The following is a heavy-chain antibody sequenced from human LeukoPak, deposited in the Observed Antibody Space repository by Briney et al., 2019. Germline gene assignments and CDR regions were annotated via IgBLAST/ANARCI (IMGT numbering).Heavy chain of an antibody. D-gene: IGHD3-10*02. CDR2: ISSSSSSI. CDR1: GFTFSSYS. V-gene: IGHV3-21*01. CDR3: ARDAVRGNWFDP. J-gene: IGHJ5*02. Sequence: PGGSLRHSRAASGFTFSSYSMKLVRQAPGKGREWVSSISSSSSSIYYADSVKGRFTISRDNAKNSLYLRMNSLRAEDTAVYYCARDAVRGNWFDPWGQGTLVTVSS.